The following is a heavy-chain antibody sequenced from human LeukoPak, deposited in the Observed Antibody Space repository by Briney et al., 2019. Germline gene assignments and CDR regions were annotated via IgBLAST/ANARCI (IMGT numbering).Heavy chain of an antibody. J-gene: IGHJ4*02. CDR1: GGSISSGSYY. V-gene: IGHV4-61*02. CDR3: ATETGDGDY. CDR2: IYTGGST. D-gene: IGHD7-27*01. Sequence: PSETLSLTCTVSGGSISSGSYYWSWIRQPAGKGLEWIGRIYTGGSTNYNPSLKSRVTISVDTSKNQFSLKLSSVTAADTAVYYCATETGDGDYWGQGTLVTVSS.